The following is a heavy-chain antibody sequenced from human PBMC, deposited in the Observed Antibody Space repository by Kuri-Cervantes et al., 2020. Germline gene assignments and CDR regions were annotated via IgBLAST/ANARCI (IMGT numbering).Heavy chain of an antibody. J-gene: IGHJ4*02. CDR3: ARSYYVTTVTRMDY. V-gene: IGHV3-20*04. CDR2: ISGSGNSG. D-gene: IGHD4-17*01. CDR1: GFTFDDYG. Sequence: GESLKISCAASGFTFDDYGMSWVRQAPGKGLEWVSGISGSGNSGYSSDSVKGRFTLSRDKARSTVYLHMNSLRAEDTAMYYCARSYYVTTVTRMDYWGQGALVTVSS.